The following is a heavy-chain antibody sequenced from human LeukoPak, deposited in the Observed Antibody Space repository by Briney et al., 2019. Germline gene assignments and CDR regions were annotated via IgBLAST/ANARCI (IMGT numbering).Heavy chain of an antibody. V-gene: IGHV4-34*01. CDR2: INHSGNT. D-gene: IGHD3-10*01. CDR3: ARGLSFSHGPGYYYMDV. CDR1: GGSFNAYY. Sequence: SETLSLTCAVYGGSFNAYYWTWIRQTPGKGLEWVGEINHSGNTNYNPSLESRVTISADTSKNQFSLNLGSVTAADTAIYYWARGLSFSHGPGYYYMDVWGKGTTVTVSS. J-gene: IGHJ6*03.